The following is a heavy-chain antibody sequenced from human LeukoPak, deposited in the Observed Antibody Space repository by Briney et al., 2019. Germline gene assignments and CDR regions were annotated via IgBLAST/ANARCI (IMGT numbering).Heavy chain of an antibody. CDR3: ARVNGIVLAGPPYYGMDV. V-gene: IGHV1-18*01. CDR1: GYTFTSYG. J-gene: IGHJ6*02. D-gene: IGHD6-13*01. CDR2: ISAYNGNT. Sequence: ASVKVSCKASGYTFTSYGISWVRHAPGQGLVWMGWISAYNGNTNYAQKLQGRVTMTTDTSTSTAYMELRSLRSDDTAVYYCARVNGIVLAGPPYYGMDVWGQGTTVTVSS.